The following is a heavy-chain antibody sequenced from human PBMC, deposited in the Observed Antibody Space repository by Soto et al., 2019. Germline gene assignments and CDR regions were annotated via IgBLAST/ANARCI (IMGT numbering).Heavy chain of an antibody. Sequence: SETLSLTCTVSGGSISSYYWSWIRQPAGKGLEWIGRIYTSGSTNYNPSLKSRVTMSVDTSKNQFSLKLSSVTAADTAVYYCARDFLIGRYRYGQLDDAFDIWGQGTMVTVSS. J-gene: IGHJ3*02. CDR3: ARDFLIGRYRYGQLDDAFDI. D-gene: IGHD5-18*01. CDR1: GGSISSYY. CDR2: IYTSGST. V-gene: IGHV4-4*07.